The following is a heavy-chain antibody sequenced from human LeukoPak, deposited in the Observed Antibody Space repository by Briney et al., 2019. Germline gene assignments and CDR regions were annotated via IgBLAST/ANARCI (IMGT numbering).Heavy chain of an antibody. J-gene: IGHJ4*02. Sequence: GRSLRLSCAASGFTFSCYGMHWVRQAPGEGLEWVAVIWYEGSNKCYADSVKGRFTIARDNSKNTLYLQKNSLRAEDTAVYYCAKISGWYEEGLDYFDYWGQGTLVTVSS. V-gene: IGHV3-33*06. CDR1: GFTFSCYG. CDR3: AKISGWYEEGLDYFDY. D-gene: IGHD6-19*01. CDR2: IWYEGSNK.